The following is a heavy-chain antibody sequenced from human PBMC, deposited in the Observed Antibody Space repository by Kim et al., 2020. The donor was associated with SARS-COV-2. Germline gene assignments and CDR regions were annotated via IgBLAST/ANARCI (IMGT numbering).Heavy chain of an antibody. CDR3: ARDSITAPGGGHGMDV. CDR1: GYTFTSYY. Sequence: ASVKVSCKASGYTFTSYYMHWVRQAPGQGLEWMGIINPSGGSTSYAQKFQGRVTMTRDTSTSTVYMELSSLRSEDTAVYYCARDSITAPGGGHGMDVWGQGTTVTVSS. V-gene: IGHV1-46*01. J-gene: IGHJ6*02. D-gene: IGHD1-20*01. CDR2: INPSGGST.